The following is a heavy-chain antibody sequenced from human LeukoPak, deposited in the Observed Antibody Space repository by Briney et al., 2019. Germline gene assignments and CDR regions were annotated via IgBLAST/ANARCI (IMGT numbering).Heavy chain of an antibody. Sequence: GGSLRLSCAASGFTFSSYAMSWVRQAPGKGLEWVSSISDSGGSTYYTDSVKGRFTISRDNSKITLYLQMNSLRAEDTAVYYCAKSPYGAGDIFDFWGQGTLVTVSS. CDR3: AKSPYGAGDIFDF. V-gene: IGHV3-23*01. D-gene: IGHD2-15*01. CDR1: GFTFSSYA. J-gene: IGHJ4*02. CDR2: ISDSGGST.